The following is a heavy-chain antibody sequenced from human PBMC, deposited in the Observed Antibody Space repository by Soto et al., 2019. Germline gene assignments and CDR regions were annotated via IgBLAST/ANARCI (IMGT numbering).Heavy chain of an antibody. D-gene: IGHD2-2*01. J-gene: IGHJ4*02. CDR1: GFTFTSYD. CDR2: ISAYNGNT. Sequence: GASVKVSCKASGFTFTSYDINWVRQATGQGLEWMGWISAYNGNTNYAQKLQGRVTMTTDTSTSTAYMELGSLRSDDTAVYYCARDPTLEYCSSTSCYGTLDYWGQGTLVTVSS. CDR3: ARDPTLEYCSSTSCYGTLDY. V-gene: IGHV1-18*01.